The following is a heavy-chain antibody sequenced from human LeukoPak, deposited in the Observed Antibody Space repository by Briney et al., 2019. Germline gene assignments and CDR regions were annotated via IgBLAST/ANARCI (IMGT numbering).Heavy chain of an antibody. D-gene: IGHD6-13*01. V-gene: IGHV4-34*01. J-gene: IGHJ6*02. CDR1: GGSFSGYY. Sequence: SETLSLTCAVYGGSFSGYYWSWIRQPPGKGLEWIGEINHSGSTNYNPSLKSRVTMSVDTSKNQFSLKLSSVTAADTAVYYCARAGIAAAGTRNYYYYYGMDVWGQGTTVTVSS. CDR2: INHSGST. CDR3: ARAGIAAAGTRNYYYYYGMDV.